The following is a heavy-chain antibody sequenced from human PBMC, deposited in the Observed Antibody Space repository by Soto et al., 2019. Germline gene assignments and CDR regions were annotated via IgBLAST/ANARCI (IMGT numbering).Heavy chain of an antibody. CDR1: GFNFNSYW. Sequence: GGSLRLSCAASGFNFNSYWMSWVRQAPGKGLEWVANIKEDGSEWYYVDSVKGRFTISRDNAKNSLFLQMNSLRAEDTAVYYCASGVYYFDYWGQGNLVTVSS. CDR3: ASGVYYFDY. J-gene: IGHJ4*02. V-gene: IGHV3-7*01. D-gene: IGHD3-10*01. CDR2: IKEDGSEW.